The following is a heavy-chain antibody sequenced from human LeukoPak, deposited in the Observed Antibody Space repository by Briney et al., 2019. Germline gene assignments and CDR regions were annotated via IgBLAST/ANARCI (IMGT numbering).Heavy chain of an antibody. Sequence: SETLSLTCTVSGGSISSSSYYWGWIRQPPGKGLEWIGSIYYSGSTYYHPSLKSRVTISVDTSKSQFSLKLSSVTAADTAVYYCARRATSSGWYGLSWGQGTLVTVSS. CDR1: GGSISSSSYY. CDR3: ARRATSSGWYGLS. CDR2: IYYSGST. D-gene: IGHD6-19*01. J-gene: IGHJ4*02. V-gene: IGHV4-39*01.